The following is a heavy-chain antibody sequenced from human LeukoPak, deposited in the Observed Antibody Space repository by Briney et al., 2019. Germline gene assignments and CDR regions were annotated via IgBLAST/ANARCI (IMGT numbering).Heavy chain of an antibody. CDR1: GGSISSSSYY. CDR2: IYYSGST. J-gene: IGHJ3*02. D-gene: IGHD1-26*01. CDR3: ARRSGTYHAFDI. Sequence: TSETLSLTCTVSGGSISSSSYYWGWIRQPPGKGLEWIGSIYYSGSTYYNPSLKSRVTTSVDTSKNQFSLKLSSVTAADTAVYYCARRSGTYHAFDIWGQGTMVTVSS. V-gene: IGHV4-39*01.